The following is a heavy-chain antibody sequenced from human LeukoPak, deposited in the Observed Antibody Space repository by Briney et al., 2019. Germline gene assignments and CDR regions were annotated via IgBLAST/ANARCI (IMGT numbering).Heavy chain of an antibody. CDR1: GGSFSGYY. Sequence: SETLSLTCAVYGGSFSGYYWSWIRQPPGKGLEWIGEINHSGSTNYNPSLKSRVTISVDTSKNQFSLKLSSVTAADTAVYYCARVVRFGELLNDYWGQGTLVTVSS. V-gene: IGHV4-34*01. J-gene: IGHJ4*02. CDR2: INHSGST. D-gene: IGHD3-10*01. CDR3: ARVVRFGELLNDY.